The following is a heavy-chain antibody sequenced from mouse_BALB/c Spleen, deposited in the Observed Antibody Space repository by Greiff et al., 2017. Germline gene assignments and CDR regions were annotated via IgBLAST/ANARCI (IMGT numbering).Heavy chain of an antibody. CDR3: ARRDLYYFDY. CDR2: ISYSGST. J-gene: IGHJ2*01. V-gene: IGHV3-2*02. CDR1: GYSITSDYA. Sequence: EVQLQESGPGLVKPSQSLSLTCTVTGYSITSDYAWNWIRQFPGNKLEWMGYISYSGSTSYNPSLKSRISITRDTSKNQFFLQLNSVTTEDTATYYCARRDLYYFDYWGQGTTLTVSS.